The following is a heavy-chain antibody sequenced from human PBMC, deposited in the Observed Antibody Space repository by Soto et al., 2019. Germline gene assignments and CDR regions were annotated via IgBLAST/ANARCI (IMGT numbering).Heavy chain of an antibody. V-gene: IGHV3-74*01. CDR3: ARGDRGAFDL. Sequence: EVQLVESGVGLVRPGGSLRLSCAASGFTFSYYWMHWVRQAPGKGLVWVSRIHSDGSSTTYADFVKGRVIISRDNARNTVDLQMNSVRVEDTAVYYCARGDRGAFDLWGQGTMVTVSS. J-gene: IGHJ3*01. CDR1: GFTFSYYW. CDR2: IHSDGSST. D-gene: IGHD1-26*01.